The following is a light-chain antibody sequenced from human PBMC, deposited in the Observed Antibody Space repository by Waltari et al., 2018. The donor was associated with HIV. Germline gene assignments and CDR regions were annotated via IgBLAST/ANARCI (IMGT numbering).Light chain of an antibody. CDR1: SAALGSHNF. CDR3: SSYTGASPRYV. CDR2: DAY. V-gene: IGLV2-14*01. J-gene: IGLJ1*01. Sequence: QSALTQPASVSGSPGQSITLSCTGTSAALGSHNFVSWYQLYPYKAPKLILVDAYGRPSGVSNRFSGSKFGNTASLTITGLQAEDEADYYCSSYTGASPRYVFGTGTKVTVL.